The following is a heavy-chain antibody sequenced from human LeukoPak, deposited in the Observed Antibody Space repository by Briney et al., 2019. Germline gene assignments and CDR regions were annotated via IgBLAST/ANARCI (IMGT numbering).Heavy chain of an antibody. CDR2: IRSKAYGGTT. J-gene: IGHJ4*02. D-gene: IGHD3-10*01. Sequence: GGSLRLSCTASGFTFGDYAMSWVRQAPGKGLEWVGFIRSKAYGGTTEYAASVKGRFIISRDDSKSIAYLQMNSLKTEDTAVYYCTREGAAYGSGSYYFDYWGQGTLVTVSS. V-gene: IGHV3-49*04. CDR3: TREGAAYGSGSYYFDY. CDR1: GFTFGDYA.